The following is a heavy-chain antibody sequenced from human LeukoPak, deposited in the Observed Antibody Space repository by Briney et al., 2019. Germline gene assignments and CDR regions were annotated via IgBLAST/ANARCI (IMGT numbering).Heavy chain of an antibody. D-gene: IGHD4-17*01. V-gene: IGHV3-21*01. CDR1: GFTFSSYS. CDR3: ARDRTTVTGNDAFDI. CDR2: ISSSSSYI. J-gene: IGHJ3*02. Sequence: GGSLRLSCAASGFTFSSYSMNWVRQAPGKGLGWVSSISSSSSYIYYADSVKGRFTTSRDNAKNSLYLQMNSLRAEDTAVYYCARDRTTVTGNDAFDIWGQGTMVTVSS.